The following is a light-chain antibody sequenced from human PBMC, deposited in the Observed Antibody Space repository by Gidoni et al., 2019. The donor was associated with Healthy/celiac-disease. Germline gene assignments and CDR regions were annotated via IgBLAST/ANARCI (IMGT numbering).Light chain of an antibody. J-gene: IGKJ3*01. Sequence: DIQMTQSPSSLSASVGDRVTITCRASQSISSYLNWSQQNPGNAPKPLIYVASSLQSGVPSRFSGSGSGTDFTLTISILQPEDFATYYCQPSYSTPFTFGPGTKVDIK. V-gene: IGKV1-39*01. CDR2: VAS. CDR1: QSISSY. CDR3: QPSYSTPFT.